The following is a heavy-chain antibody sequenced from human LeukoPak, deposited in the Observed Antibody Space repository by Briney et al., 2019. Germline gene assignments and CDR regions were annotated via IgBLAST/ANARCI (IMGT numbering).Heavy chain of an antibody. Sequence: SETLSLTCTVSGYSISSGYYWGWIRQPPGKGLEWIGSIYHSGSTYYNPSLKSRVTISVDTSKNQFSLKLSSVTAADTAVYYCARTYDDGAFDIWGQGTMVTVSS. CDR2: IYHSGST. D-gene: IGHD3-3*01. V-gene: IGHV4-38-2*02. CDR1: GYSISSGYY. CDR3: ARTYDDGAFDI. J-gene: IGHJ3*02.